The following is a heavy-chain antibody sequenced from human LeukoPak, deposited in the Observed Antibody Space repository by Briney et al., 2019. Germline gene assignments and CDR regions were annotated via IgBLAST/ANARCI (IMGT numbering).Heavy chain of an antibody. V-gene: IGHV1-18*01. D-gene: IGHD6-19*01. Sequence: ASVTVSCKGSGYTFNHHGISWVRQAPGQGLERMGWISCYNGDTHYAQKFQGRVTMTTDTSTATAYMEMRSLGSDDTAIYYCARDPSNTSGFYAYFDFWGQGTLVTVSS. CDR1: GYTFNHHG. CDR3: ARDPSNTSGFYAYFDF. J-gene: IGHJ4*02. CDR2: ISCYNGDT.